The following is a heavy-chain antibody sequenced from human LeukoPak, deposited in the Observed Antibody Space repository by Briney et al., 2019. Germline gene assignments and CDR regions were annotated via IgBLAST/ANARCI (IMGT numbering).Heavy chain of an antibody. V-gene: IGHV1-46*01. J-gene: IGHJ4*02. CDR1: GYTFTSYY. D-gene: IGHD5-18*01. Sequence: ASVKVSCKASGYTFTSYYMHWVRQAPGQGLEWMGIINPSGGSTSYAQKFQGRVTMTRDTSTSTVYMELSSLRSEDTAVYYCARDPAFVDTAMVHFDYWGQGTLVTVSS. CDR2: INPSGGST. CDR3: ARDPAFVDTAMVHFDY.